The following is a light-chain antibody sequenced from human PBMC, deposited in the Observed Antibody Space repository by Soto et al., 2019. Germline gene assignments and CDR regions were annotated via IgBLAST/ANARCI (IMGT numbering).Light chain of an antibody. CDR1: SSNIGAGFD. J-gene: IGLJ1*01. CDR3: SSYTSSSTRV. V-gene: IGLV1-40*01. Sequence: QSVPTQPPSVSGAPGQRVTISCSGNSSNIGAGFDVHWYQQLPGAAPKLLIYASTNRPSGVPDRFSGSKSGNTASLTISGLQAEDEADYYCSSYTSSSTRVFGTGTKLTVL. CDR2: AST.